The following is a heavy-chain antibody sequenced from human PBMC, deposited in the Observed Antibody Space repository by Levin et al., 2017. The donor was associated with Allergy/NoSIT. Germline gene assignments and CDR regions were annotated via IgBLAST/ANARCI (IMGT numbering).Heavy chain of an antibody. J-gene: IGHJ4*01. CDR3: AKVTSSSSNYFDY. D-gene: IGHD6-13*01. CDR1: GFAFSAYA. Sequence: GASVKVSCGASGFAFSAYAMHWVRQAPGKGLQWVAVISGSGGFTYYADSVKGRFTVSRDNSKNTVYLQLRSLRAEDTAVYFCAKVTSSSSNYFDYWGHGTLVTVSS. CDR2: ISGSGGFT. V-gene: IGHV3-23*01.